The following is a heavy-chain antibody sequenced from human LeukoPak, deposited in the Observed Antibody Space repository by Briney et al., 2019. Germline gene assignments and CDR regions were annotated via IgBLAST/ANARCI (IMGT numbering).Heavy chain of an antibody. CDR1: GFTVSSNY. D-gene: IGHD3-22*01. J-gene: IGHJ4*02. CDR2: IYSGGST. Sequence: AGGSLRLSCAASGFTVSSNYMSWVRQAPGKGLEWVSVIYSGGSTYYADSVKGRFTISRDNSKNTLYLQMNSLRAEDTAVYYCAREGQDSGGYKHFDYWGQGTLVTVSS. V-gene: IGHV3-53*01. CDR3: AREGQDSGGYKHFDY.